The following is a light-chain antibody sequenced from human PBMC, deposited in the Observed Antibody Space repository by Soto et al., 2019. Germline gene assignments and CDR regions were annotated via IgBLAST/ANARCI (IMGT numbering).Light chain of an antibody. CDR1: RSNIGNNY. V-gene: IGLV1-47*01. CDR2: RNT. Sequence: QSVLTQPPSVSGAPGQRVTISCSGSRSNIGNNYVCWYQQLPGAAPKLLIYRNTQRPSGVPDRFSGSKSGTAASLAISGLRSEDEADYFCEAWDDSLSGHVFGTGTKVTVL. J-gene: IGLJ1*01. CDR3: EAWDDSLSGHV.